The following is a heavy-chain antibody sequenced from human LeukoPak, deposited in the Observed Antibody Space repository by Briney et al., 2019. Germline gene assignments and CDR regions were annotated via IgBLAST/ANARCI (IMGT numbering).Heavy chain of an antibody. J-gene: IGHJ4*02. V-gene: IGHV3-23*01. Sequence: PGGSLRLSCAASGFIFSTAWMTWVRQAPGKGLEWVSGISVSGGSTYYADSVKGRVTISRDNSKNTVYLQMNSLRAEDTAVYYCAKGSYYYDSSGYRHFDYWGQGTLVTVSS. D-gene: IGHD3-22*01. CDR1: GFIFSTAW. CDR3: AKGSYYYDSSGYRHFDY. CDR2: ISVSGGST.